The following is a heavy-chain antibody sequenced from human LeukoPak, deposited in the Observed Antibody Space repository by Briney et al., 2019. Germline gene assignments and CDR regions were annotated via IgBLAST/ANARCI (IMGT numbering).Heavy chain of an antibody. V-gene: IGHV4-59*11. Sequence: SETLSLTCAVSGDSFSSHYWTWIRQPPGRGLEWIGYISYIGTTNYNPSLKSRVTISIDTSKNQFSLKLSSVTTADTAVYYCARDPVMVTKGFDIWGLGTMVSVSS. CDR1: GDSFSSHY. J-gene: IGHJ3*02. D-gene: IGHD2-21*02. CDR2: ISYIGTT. CDR3: ARDPVMVTKGFDI.